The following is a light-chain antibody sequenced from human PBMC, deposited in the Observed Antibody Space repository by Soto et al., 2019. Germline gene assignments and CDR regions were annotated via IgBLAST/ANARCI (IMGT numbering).Light chain of an antibody. CDR3: QQYYSIPLT. CDR1: QSGLYSSDNKNN. Sequence: DIVMTQSPDSLAVSLGERATINCKSSQSGLYSSDNKNNLAWYQQKPGQPPKLLIYWASTREYGVPDRFSGSGSGTDFTLTISSLQAEDVAVYYCQQYYSIPLTFGGGTNVEIK. CDR2: WAS. V-gene: IGKV4-1*01. J-gene: IGKJ4*01.